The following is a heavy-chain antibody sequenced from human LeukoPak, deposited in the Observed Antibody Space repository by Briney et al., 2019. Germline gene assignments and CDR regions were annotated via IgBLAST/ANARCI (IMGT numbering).Heavy chain of an antibody. V-gene: IGHV3-30-3*01. D-gene: IGHD2-21*02. Sequence: PGGSLRLSCAASGFTFSNYAIHWVRQAPGKGLEWVAVISYDGTNKYYADSVKGRFTISRDNSKNTLSLQMNSLRAEDTALYYCARGFVLGAAKNYFDYWGQGALVTVSS. CDR1: GFTFSNYA. CDR3: ARGFVLGAAKNYFDY. J-gene: IGHJ4*02. CDR2: ISYDGTNK.